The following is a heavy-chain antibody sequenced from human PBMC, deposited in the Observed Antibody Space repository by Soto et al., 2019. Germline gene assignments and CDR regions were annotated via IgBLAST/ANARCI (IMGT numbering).Heavy chain of an antibody. CDR3: ARDHSPYYDILTGYHDFDY. Sequence: ASVKVSCKASGYTFTSYGISWVRQAPGQGLEWMGWISAYNGNTNYAQKLQGRVTMTTDTSTSTAYMELRSLRSDDTAVYYCARDHSPYYDILTGYHDFDYWGQGTLVTSPQ. CDR2: ISAYNGNT. J-gene: IGHJ4*02. V-gene: IGHV1-18*01. CDR1: GYTFTSYG. D-gene: IGHD3-9*01.